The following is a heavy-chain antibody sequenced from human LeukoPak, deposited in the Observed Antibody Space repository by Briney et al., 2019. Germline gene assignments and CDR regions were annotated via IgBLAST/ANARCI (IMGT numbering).Heavy chain of an antibody. V-gene: IGHV3-7*01. CDR3: AREEQWLVTHFDY. CDR1: GFTFSIYA. CDR2: IKQDGSEK. Sequence: GGSLRLSCAASGFTFSIYAMSWVRQAPGKGLEWVANIKQDGSEKYYVDSVKGRFTISRDNAKNSLYLQMNSLRAEDTAVYYCAREEQWLVTHFDYWGQGTLVTVSS. D-gene: IGHD6-19*01. J-gene: IGHJ4*02.